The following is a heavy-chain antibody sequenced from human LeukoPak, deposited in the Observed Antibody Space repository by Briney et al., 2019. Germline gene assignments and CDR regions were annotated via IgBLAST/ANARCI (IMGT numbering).Heavy chain of an antibody. CDR1: GFTFSSYW. Sequence: PGASLRLSCAASGFTFSSYWMTWVSQAPGKGLEWVANIKQDGSDEHYVDSVKGRFTISRDNAKNSLYLQMNSLRDEDTAVYYCARDYGTSGYDLHDYWGQGTLVTVSS. CDR3: ARDYGTSGYDLHDY. CDR2: IKQDGSDE. J-gene: IGHJ4*02. V-gene: IGHV3-7*01. D-gene: IGHD3-22*01.